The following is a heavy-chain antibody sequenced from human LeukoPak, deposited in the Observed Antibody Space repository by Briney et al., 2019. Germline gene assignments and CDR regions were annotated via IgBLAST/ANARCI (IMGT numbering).Heavy chain of an antibody. CDR2: IYSGGST. J-gene: IGHJ4*02. Sequence: GGSLRLSCGASGFTVSSNYMSWVRQAPGKGLEWVSVIYSGGSTYYADSVKGRFTISRDNSKNTLYLQMNSLRSEDTAVYYCARGSYFDYWGQGTLVAVSS. V-gene: IGHV3-53*01. CDR1: GFTVSSNY. CDR3: ARGSYFDY.